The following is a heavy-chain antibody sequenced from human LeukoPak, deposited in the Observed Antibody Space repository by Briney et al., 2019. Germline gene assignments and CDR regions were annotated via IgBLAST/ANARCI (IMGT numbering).Heavy chain of an antibody. CDR3: ARDTNMVRGVIPYYYGMDV. CDR1: GYTFTSYG. D-gene: IGHD3-10*01. CDR2: IIPIFGTA. V-gene: IGHV1-69*13. J-gene: IGHJ6*02. Sequence: ASVKVSCKASGYTFTSYGISWVRQAPGQGLEWMGGIIPIFGTANYAQKFQGRVTITADESTSTAYMELSSLRSEDTAVYYCARDTNMVRGVIPYYYGMDVWGQGTTVTVSS.